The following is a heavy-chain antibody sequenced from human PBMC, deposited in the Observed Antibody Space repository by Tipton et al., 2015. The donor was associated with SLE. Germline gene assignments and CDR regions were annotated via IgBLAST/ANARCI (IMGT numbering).Heavy chain of an antibody. CDR2: IYYSGRT. J-gene: IGHJ3*02. CDR3: ARDTATMIPGAFDI. V-gene: IGHV4-59*01. CDR1: GGSISSYY. Sequence: TLSLTCTVSGGSISSYYWSWIRQPPGKGLEWIGYIYYSGRTNYNPSLKSRVTISVDTSKNQFSLKLSSVTAADTAVYYCARDTATMIPGAFDIWGQGTMVTVSS. D-gene: IGHD3-22*01.